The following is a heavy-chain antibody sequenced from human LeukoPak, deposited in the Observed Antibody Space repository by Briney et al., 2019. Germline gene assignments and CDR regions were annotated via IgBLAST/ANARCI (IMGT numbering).Heavy chain of an antibody. CDR1: GGSLSSYY. V-gene: IGHV4-4*07. D-gene: IGHD4-11*01. J-gene: IGHJ6*03. Sequence: SETLSLTCTVSGGSLSSYYWSWIRQPAGKGLEWIGCIYTSGSTNYNPSLKSRVTMSVDTSKNQFSLKLSSVTAADTAVYYCARDSWAVTPSYYMDVWGKGTTVTVSS. CDR3: ARDSWAVTPSYYMDV. CDR2: IYTSGST.